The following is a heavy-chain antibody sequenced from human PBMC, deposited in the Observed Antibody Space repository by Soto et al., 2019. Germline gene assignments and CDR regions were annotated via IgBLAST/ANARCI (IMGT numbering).Heavy chain of an antibody. J-gene: IGHJ5*02. CDR3: ARGITMVRGQNWFDP. Sequence: SVKVSCKASGYTFTSYDINWVRQATGQGLEWMGRIIPILGIANYAQKFQGRVTITADKSTSTAYMELSSLRSEDTAVYYCARGITMVRGQNWFDPWGQGTLVTVSS. CDR1: GYTFTSYD. D-gene: IGHD3-10*01. CDR2: IIPILGIA. V-gene: IGHV1-69*04.